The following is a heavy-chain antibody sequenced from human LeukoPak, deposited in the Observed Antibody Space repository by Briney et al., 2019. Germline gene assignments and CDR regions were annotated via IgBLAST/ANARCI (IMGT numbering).Heavy chain of an antibody. V-gene: IGHV3-48*01. CDR3: ARDGDSSGFDY. Sequence: PGGSLRLSCAASGFTFGSYRMTWVRQTPGKGLEWVSYISSSSSTIYYADSVKGRFTISRDNAKNSLYVQMNSLRAEDTAVYYCARDGDSSGFDYWGQGTLVTVSS. CDR2: ISSSSSTI. D-gene: IGHD3-22*01. J-gene: IGHJ4*02. CDR1: GFTFGSYR.